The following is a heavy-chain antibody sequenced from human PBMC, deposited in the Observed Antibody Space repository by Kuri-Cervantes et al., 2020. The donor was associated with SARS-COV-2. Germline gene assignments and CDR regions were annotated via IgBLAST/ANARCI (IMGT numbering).Heavy chain of an antibody. Sequence: SETLSLTCTVSGASISSSTYYWGWIRQSPGKGLEWIGSIYESGDTYHSSSLKSRLSLSVDTSRNQFSLRLTSVTAADTAIYYCARHYAFDNFHKWGQGTQVTVSS. V-gene: IGHV4-39*01. D-gene: IGHD1-1*01. CDR1: GASISSSTYY. CDR2: IYESGDT. CDR3: ARHYAFDNFHK. J-gene: IGHJ4*02.